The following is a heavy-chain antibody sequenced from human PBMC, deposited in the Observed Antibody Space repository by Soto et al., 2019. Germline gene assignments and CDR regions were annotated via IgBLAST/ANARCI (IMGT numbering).Heavy chain of an antibody. CDR1: GGSISSYY. CDR2: IYYSGST. CDR3: ARVRFDCSGGSCYSGLDY. J-gene: IGHJ4*02. D-gene: IGHD2-15*01. Sequence: SETLSLTCTVSGGSISSYYWSWIRQPPGKGLEWIGYIYYSGSTNYNPSLKSRVTISVDTSKNQFSLKLSSVTAADTAVYYCARVRFDCSGGSCYSGLDYWGQGTLVTVSS. V-gene: IGHV4-59*12.